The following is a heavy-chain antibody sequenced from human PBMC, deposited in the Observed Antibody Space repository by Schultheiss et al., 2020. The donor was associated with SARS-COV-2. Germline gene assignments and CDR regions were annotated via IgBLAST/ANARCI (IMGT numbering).Heavy chain of an antibody. J-gene: IGHJ5*02. D-gene: IGHD3-10*01. Sequence: SQTLSLTCTVSGDSISSYYWSWVRQPPGKGLEWIGYVYFSGSTNYNPSLKSRVTISVDTSKNQFSLKLSSVTAADTAVYYCARVGRSYYGSGSPNWFDPWGQGTLVTVSS. CDR1: GDSISSYY. CDR3: ARVGRSYYGSGSPNWFDP. CDR2: VYFSGST. V-gene: IGHV4-59*01.